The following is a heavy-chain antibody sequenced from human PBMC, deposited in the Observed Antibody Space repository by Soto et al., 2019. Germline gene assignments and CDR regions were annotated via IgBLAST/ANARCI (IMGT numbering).Heavy chain of an antibody. CDR3: ARVYDYGDHPDYYYGMDV. D-gene: IGHD4-17*01. V-gene: IGHV1-8*01. J-gene: IGHJ6*02. CDR1: GYTFTSYD. Sequence: GASVKVSCKASGYTFTSYDINWVRQATGQGLEWMGWMNPNSGNTGYAQKFQGRVTMTRNTSISTAYMELSSLRSEDTAVYYCARVYDYGDHPDYYYGMDVWGQGTTVTVSS. CDR2: MNPNSGNT.